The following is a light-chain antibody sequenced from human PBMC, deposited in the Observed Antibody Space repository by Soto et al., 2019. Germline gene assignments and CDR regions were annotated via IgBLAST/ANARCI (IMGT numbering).Light chain of an antibody. CDR2: FAS. Sequence: EIVRTQSPATLSVSPGEKATLSCRASQSVSHNLAWYQQNPGQAPKVLLYFASTRATRIPARFSGSGSGTEVSLTISGRQSEDVALYYCHQYKKWALTVGGGTKVETK. CDR1: QSVSHN. V-gene: IGKV3-15*01. CDR3: HQYKKWALT. J-gene: IGKJ4*01.